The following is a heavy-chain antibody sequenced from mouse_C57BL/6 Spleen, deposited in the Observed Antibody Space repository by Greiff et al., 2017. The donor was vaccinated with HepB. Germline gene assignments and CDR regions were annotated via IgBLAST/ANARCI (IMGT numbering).Heavy chain of an antibody. D-gene: IGHD1-1*01. J-gene: IGHJ3*01. CDR2: IWTGGGT. V-gene: IGHV2-9-1*01. CDR3: ARNDYYGSSYWFAY. Sequence: VQLQESGPGLVAPSQSLSITCTVSGFSLTSYAISWVRQPPGKGLEWLGVIWTGGGTNYNSALKSRLSISQDNSKSQVFLKMNSLQTDDTARYYCARNDYYGSSYWFAYWGQGTLVTVSA. CDR1: GFSLTSYA.